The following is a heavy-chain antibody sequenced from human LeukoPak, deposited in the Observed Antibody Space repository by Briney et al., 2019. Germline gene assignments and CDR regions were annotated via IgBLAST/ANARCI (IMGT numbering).Heavy chain of an antibody. CDR2: ISNSGSDI. D-gene: IGHD7-27*01. CDR3: ARTSGPRGAFDI. J-gene: IGHJ3*02. Sequence: GGSLRLSCAASGFTFTRCGFHWVRQAPGKGLEWVSSISNSGSDISYADSLKGRFTISRDNAKNSLYLQMNSLRAEDTAVYYCARTSGPRGAFDIWGQGTMVTASS. V-gene: IGHV3-21*01. CDR1: GFTFTRCG.